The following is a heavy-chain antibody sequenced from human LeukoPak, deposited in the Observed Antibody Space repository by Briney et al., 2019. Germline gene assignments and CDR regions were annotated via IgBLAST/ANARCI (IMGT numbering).Heavy chain of an antibody. Sequence: SETLPLTCTVSGGSISSYYWSWIRQPAGKGLEWIGRIYTSGSTNYNPSLKSRVTMSVDTSKNQFSLKLSSVTAADTAVYYCARGPNPMYSSRWYFDYWGQGTLVTVSS. CDR2: IYTSGST. J-gene: IGHJ4*02. D-gene: IGHD6-13*01. CDR1: GGSISSYY. V-gene: IGHV4-4*07. CDR3: ARGPNPMYSSRWYFDY.